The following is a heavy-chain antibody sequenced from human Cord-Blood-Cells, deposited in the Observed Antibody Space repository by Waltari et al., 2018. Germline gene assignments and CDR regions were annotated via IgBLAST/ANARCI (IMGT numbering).Heavy chain of an antibody. CDR2: INHSGST. CDR3: ASYGSGSYRSWFDP. CDR1: GGSFSGYC. V-gene: IGHV4-34*01. D-gene: IGHD3-10*01. J-gene: IGHJ5*02. Sequence: QVQLQQWGAGLLKPSETLSLTCAVYGGSFSGYCWSWIRQPPGKGLEWIGEINHSGSTNYNPSLKSRVTISVDTSKNQFSLKLSSVTAADTAVYYCASYGSGSYRSWFDPWGQGTLVNVSS.